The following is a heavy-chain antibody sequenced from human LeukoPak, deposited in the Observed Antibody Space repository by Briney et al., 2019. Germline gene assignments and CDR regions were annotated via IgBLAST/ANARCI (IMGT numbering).Heavy chain of an antibody. J-gene: IGHJ4*02. V-gene: IGHV1-2*02. CDR3: ARTTSFTASGYDY. CDR1: GYTFSDYY. D-gene: IGHD6-25*01. CDR2: INPNSGGT. Sequence: ASVELSCKASGYTFSDYYIHWVRQAPGQGLEWMGWINPNSGGTKFAQRFQGRVTMTRDTSISTAYMELSRLKSDDTAVYFCARTTSFTASGYDYWGQGTLVTVSS.